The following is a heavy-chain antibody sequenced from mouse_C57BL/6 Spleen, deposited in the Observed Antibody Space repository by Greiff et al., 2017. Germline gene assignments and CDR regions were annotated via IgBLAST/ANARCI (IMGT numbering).Heavy chain of an antibody. D-gene: IGHD2-13*01. Sequence: VQLQQSGPELVKPGASVKISCKASGYTFTDYYMNWVKQSPGQSLEWIGDINPNSGGTIYNKKFKGKATLTVDKSSSTAYMELRSLTSEDSAVYDCAKGDYRGNYFDYWGQGTTLTVSS. CDR1: GYTFTDYY. V-gene: IGHV1-26*01. J-gene: IGHJ2*01. CDR3: AKGDYRGNYFDY. CDR2: INPNSGGT.